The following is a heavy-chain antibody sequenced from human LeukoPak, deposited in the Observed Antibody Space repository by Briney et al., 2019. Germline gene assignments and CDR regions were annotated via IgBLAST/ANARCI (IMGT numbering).Heavy chain of an antibody. CDR3: AREGAWRQQLVDYYYGMDV. CDR1: GFTFSSYW. V-gene: IGHV3-74*01. D-gene: IGHD6-13*01. Sequence: GSLRLSCAASGFTFSSYWMYWVRQAPGKGLVWVSRINSDGSSTSYADSVKGRFTISRDNAKNTLYLQMNSLRAEDTAVYYCAREGAWRQQLVDYYYGMDVWGQGTTVTVSS. CDR2: INSDGSST. J-gene: IGHJ6*02.